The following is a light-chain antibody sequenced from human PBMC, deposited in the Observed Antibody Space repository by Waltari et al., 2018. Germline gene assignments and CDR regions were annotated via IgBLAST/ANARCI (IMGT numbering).Light chain of an antibody. CDR2: SNN. V-gene: IGLV1-44*01. Sequence: QSVLTQPPSASGTPGQRVTIPCSGSSSHIGSNTVNWYQQLPGAAPKLLIYSNNQRPSGVPDRFSGSKSGTSASLAIDGLQSEDEADYYCAPWDDSLNGWVFGGGTKLTVL. J-gene: IGLJ3*02. CDR3: APWDDSLNGWV. CDR1: SSHIGSNT.